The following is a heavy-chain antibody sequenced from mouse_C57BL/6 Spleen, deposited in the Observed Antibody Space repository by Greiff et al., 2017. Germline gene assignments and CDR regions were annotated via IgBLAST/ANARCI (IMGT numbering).Heavy chain of an antibody. J-gene: IGHJ1*03. CDR2: IWSGGST. D-gene: IGHD1-1*01. CDR3: ARGGGSRGYFDV. Sequence: VQLQQSGPGLVQPSQSLSITCTVSGFSLTSYGVHWVRQSPGKGLEWLGVIWSGGSTDYNAAFISRLSISKDNSKSQVFFKMNSLQADDTAIYYCARGGGSRGYFDVWGTGTTVTVSS. CDR1: GFSLTSYG. V-gene: IGHV2-2*01.